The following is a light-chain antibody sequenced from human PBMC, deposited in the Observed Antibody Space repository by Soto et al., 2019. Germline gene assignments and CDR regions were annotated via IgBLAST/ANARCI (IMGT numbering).Light chain of an antibody. V-gene: IGKV3-20*01. J-gene: IGKJ4*01. Sequence: EIVLTQSPGTLSLSPGERATLSCRASQSVSNNYLAWYQQKPGQAPRLLIYGASNRATGIPDRFSGGGSGTDFTLTISRLEPEDFAVYYCQRYNRWPLSFGGGTKVDIK. CDR1: QSVSNNY. CDR2: GAS. CDR3: QRYNRWPLS.